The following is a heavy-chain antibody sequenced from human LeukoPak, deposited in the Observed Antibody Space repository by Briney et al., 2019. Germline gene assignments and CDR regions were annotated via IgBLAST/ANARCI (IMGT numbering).Heavy chain of an antibody. CDR2: IYTSGST. V-gene: IGHV4-4*07. CDR3: ARVAVRGYSGYAAPSYYYYMDV. Sequence: SKTLSLTCTVSGGSISSYYWSWIRQPAGKGLEWIGRIYTSGSTNYNPSLKSRVTMSVDTSKNQFSLKLSSVTAADTAVYYCARVAVRGYSGYAAPSYYYYMDVWGKGTTVTVSS. CDR1: GGSISSYY. J-gene: IGHJ6*03. D-gene: IGHD5-12*01.